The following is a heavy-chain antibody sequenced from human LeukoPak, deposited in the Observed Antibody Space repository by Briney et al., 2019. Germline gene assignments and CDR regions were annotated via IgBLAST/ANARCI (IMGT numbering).Heavy chain of an antibody. Sequence: ASVKVSCKASGYTFTGYYMHWVRQAPGQGLEWMGLINPTGSSTAYAQKFQGRVTMTRDMSTSTDYMELSSLRSDDTAIYYCARDNSLGDNAWWFDPWGQGTLVTVSS. V-gene: IGHV1-46*01. CDR2: INPTGSST. CDR3: ARDNSLGDNAWWFDP. CDR1: GYTFTGYY. D-gene: IGHD1-26*01. J-gene: IGHJ5*02.